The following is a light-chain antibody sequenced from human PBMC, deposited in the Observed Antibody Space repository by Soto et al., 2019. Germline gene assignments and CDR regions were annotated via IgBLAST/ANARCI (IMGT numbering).Light chain of an antibody. J-gene: IGLJ2*01. CDR1: SSNIGSNT. CDR3: AVWDDSLDGRV. V-gene: IGLV1-44*01. CDR2: GQS. Sequence: QSVLTQPHSASGTPGQRVTVSCSGSSSNIGSNTVNWYQQLPGTAPKLLIYGQSQRPSRVPDRFSGSKSGTSASLAISGLQSEDEADYYCAVWDDSLDGRVFGGGTKLTVL.